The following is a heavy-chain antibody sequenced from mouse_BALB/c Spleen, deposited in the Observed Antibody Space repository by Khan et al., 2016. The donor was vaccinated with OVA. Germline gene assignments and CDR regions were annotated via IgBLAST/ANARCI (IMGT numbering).Heavy chain of an antibody. CDR1: GYSITSDYA. V-gene: IGHV3-2*02. CDR3: ARPVTNTSGVATDLDY. Sequence: EVQLQESGPGLVKPSQSLSLTCTVTGYSITSDYAWNWIRQFPGNKLDWVGYISYSGRTSYNPSLKSRISITRDTSKNQFFLQLSSVTTEDTATYYCARPVTNTSGVATDLDYWGQGTTLPVSS. CDR2: ISYSGRT. J-gene: IGHJ2*01. D-gene: IGHD1-1*01.